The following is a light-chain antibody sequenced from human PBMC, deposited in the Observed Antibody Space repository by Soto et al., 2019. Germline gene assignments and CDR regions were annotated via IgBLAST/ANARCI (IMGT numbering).Light chain of an antibody. Sequence: EIVMTQSPATLSVSPGERATLSCRASQSVSSSLAWYQQKPGQAPRLLIYGASTRATGIPDRFSGSGSGTEFTLTISSLQSEDFAVYYGQQYNNWPPLTFGGGTKVEIK. J-gene: IGKJ4*01. V-gene: IGKV3-15*01. CDR3: QQYNNWPPLT. CDR2: GAS. CDR1: QSVSSS.